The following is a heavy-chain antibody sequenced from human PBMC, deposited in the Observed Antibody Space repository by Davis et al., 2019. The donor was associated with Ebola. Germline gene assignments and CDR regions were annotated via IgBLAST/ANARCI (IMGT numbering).Heavy chain of an antibody. J-gene: IGHJ4*02. CDR3: ARDYYGDRFDY. V-gene: IGHV6-1*01. CDR1: GDRVSSDPVA. D-gene: IGHD4-17*01. CDR2: TFYRSKWHY. Sequence: PSETLSLTCVISGDRVSSDPVAWNWIRQSPSRGLEWLGRTFYRSKWHYDYAESVRGRITITPNTSENQFSLHLESVTPEDTAVYYCARDYYGDRFDYWGQGTLVTVSS.